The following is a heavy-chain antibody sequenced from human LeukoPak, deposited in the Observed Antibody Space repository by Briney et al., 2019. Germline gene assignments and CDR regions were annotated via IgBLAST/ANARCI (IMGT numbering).Heavy chain of an antibody. D-gene: IGHD3-9*01. Sequence: GSLRLSCAASGFTFIIYWMTWVRQAPGKGLEWVANIKEDGSEKYYVDSVKGRFTISRDHAKNSLYLQMNSLRVDDTAVYYCARGFDSYNGMDVWGQGTTVTVSS. CDR1: GFTFIIYW. V-gene: IGHV3-7*01. J-gene: IGHJ6*02. CDR2: IKEDGSEK. CDR3: ARGFDSYNGMDV.